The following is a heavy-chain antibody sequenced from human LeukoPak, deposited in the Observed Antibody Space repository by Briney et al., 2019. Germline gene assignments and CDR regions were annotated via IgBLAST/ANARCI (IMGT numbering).Heavy chain of an antibody. J-gene: IGHJ6*04. CDR3: ARGVGANFGGGPPPESNYTMDA. V-gene: IGHV1-8*01. CDR2: MNPNSGNT. CDR1: GYTFTSYD. Sequence: GASVKVSCKASGYTFTSYDINWVRQATGQGLEWMGWMNPNSGNTGFAQKFQGRVTMTRNTSISTAYMELSSLRSEDTAVYYWARGVGANFGGGPPPESNYTMDAWGKGTPVTVSS. D-gene: IGHD3-10*01.